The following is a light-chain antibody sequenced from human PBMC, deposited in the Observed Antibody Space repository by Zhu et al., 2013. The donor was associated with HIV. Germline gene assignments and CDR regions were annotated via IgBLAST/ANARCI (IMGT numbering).Light chain of an antibody. CDR2: GAS. V-gene: IGKV3-15*01. Sequence: EIVMTQSPATLSVSPGERATLSCRATQSISSNLAWYQQKPGQIPRLLIYGASTRATGIPARFSGSGSGTEFTLTISSLQSEDVAVYYCQQRSNWPPGATFGQGTRLAIK. CDR1: QSISSN. J-gene: IGKJ1*01. CDR3: QQRSNWPPGAT.